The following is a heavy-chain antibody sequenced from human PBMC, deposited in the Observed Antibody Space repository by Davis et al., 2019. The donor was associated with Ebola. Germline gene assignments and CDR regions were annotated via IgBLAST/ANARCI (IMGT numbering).Heavy chain of an antibody. J-gene: IGHJ4*02. CDR2: IKQDGSEK. CDR3: ARGRAYCGGDCYSDFGY. CDR1: GFTFSSYW. D-gene: IGHD2-21*02. Sequence: GGSLRLSCAASGFTFSSYWMIWVRQAPGKGLEWVANIKQDGSEKYYVDSVKGRFTISRDNAKNSLYLQMNSLRVEDTAVYYCARGRAYCGGDCYSDFGYWGQGTLVTVSS. V-gene: IGHV3-7*01.